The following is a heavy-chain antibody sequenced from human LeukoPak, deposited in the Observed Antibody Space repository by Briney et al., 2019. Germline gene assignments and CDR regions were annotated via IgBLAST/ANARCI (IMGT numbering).Heavy chain of an antibody. CDR3: ARRDIVATGATDY. D-gene: IGHD5-12*01. CDR1: GYTFTSYD. V-gene: IGHV1-8*01. Sequence: ASVKVSCKASGYTFTSYDINWVRQATGQGLEWMGWMNPNSGNTGYAQKFQGRVTMTRNTSISTAYMELSSLRSDDTAVYYCARRDIVATGATDYWGQGTLVTVSS. CDR2: MNPNSGNT. J-gene: IGHJ4*02.